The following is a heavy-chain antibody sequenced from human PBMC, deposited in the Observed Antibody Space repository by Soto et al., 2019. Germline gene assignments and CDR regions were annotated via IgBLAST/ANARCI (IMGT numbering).Heavy chain of an antibody. V-gene: IGHV1-69*13. Sequence: SVKVSCKASGGTFSSYAISWVRQAPGQGLEWMGGIIPIFGTASYAQKFQGRVTITADESTSTAYMELSSLRSEDTAVYYCARDLKIAEDCSSTSCYRYYYYGMDVWGQGATVTVSS. CDR2: IIPIFGTA. J-gene: IGHJ6*02. CDR3: ARDLKIAEDCSSTSCYRYYYYGMDV. D-gene: IGHD2-2*01. CDR1: GGTFSSYA.